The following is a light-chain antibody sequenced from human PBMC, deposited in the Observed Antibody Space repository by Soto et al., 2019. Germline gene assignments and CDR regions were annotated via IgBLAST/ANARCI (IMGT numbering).Light chain of an antibody. J-gene: IGLJ1*01. CDR2: EVS. V-gene: IGLV2-14*01. CDR3: NSSTSKATGV. CDR1: SRDVGGYNY. Sequence: QSALTQPASVSGSPGQSITISCTGTSRDVGGYNYVSWYQQHPGKAPKLIIYEVSNRPSGVSNRFSGSKSGNTASLTISGLQAEDEADYYCNSSTSKATGVFGTGTKLTVL.